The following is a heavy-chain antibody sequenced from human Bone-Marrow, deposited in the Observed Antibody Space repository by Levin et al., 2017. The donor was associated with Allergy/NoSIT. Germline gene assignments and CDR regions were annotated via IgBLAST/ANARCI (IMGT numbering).Heavy chain of an antibody. CDR1: GFTFDNYA. Sequence: PGGSLRLSCAVSGFTFDNYAMTWVRQIPGKGLDWVASSSDSGTSIYYADSVRGRFTISGDNSKNVLYLQMNGLRAEDTAIYYCARASRSGWTGVGRYYYGLDVWGQGTTVTVSS. J-gene: IGHJ6*02. V-gene: IGHV3-23*01. CDR3: ARASRSGWTGVGRYYYGLDV. D-gene: IGHD6-19*01. CDR2: SSDSGTSI.